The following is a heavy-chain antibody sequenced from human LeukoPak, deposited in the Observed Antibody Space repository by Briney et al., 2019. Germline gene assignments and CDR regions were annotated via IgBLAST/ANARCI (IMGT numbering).Heavy chain of an antibody. CDR2: ISSSSSYI. Sequence: GGSLRLSCAASGFTFSSYSMNWVRQAPGKGLEWVSSISSSSSYIYYADSVKGRFTISRDNAKNSLYLQMNSLRAEGTAVYYCARFAAAGKGEDFDYWGQGTLVTVAS. CDR3: ARFAAAGKGEDFDY. V-gene: IGHV3-21*01. CDR1: GFTFSSYS. D-gene: IGHD6-13*01. J-gene: IGHJ4*02.